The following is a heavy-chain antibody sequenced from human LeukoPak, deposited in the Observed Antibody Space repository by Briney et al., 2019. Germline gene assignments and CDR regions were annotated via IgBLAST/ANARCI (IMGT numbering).Heavy chain of an antibody. D-gene: IGHD3-10*01. CDR1: GGSFSGYY. CDR3: ASLALMVRGVVDY. Sequence: SETLSLTCAVYGGSFSGYYWSWIRQPAGKGLEWIGEINHSGSTNYNPSLKSRVTISVDTSKNQFSLKLSSVTAADTAVYYCASLALMVRGVVDYWGQGTLVTVSS. CDR2: INHSGST. J-gene: IGHJ4*02. V-gene: IGHV4-34*01.